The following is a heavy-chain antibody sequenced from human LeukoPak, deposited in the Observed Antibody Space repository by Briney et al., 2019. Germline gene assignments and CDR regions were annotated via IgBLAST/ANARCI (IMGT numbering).Heavy chain of an antibody. CDR1: GFTSSTYA. CDR2: ISGSGGST. V-gene: IGHV3-23*01. CDR3: AKDRGFGEYFPFFY. D-gene: IGHD3-10*01. Sequence: LAGGSLRLSCAASGFTSSTYAMSWVHQTPEKGLEWVSAISGSGGSTYYADSVKGRFTISRDNSKNTLYLQMNSLRAEDTAVYYCAKDRGFGEYFPFFYWGQGTLVTVSS. J-gene: IGHJ4*02.